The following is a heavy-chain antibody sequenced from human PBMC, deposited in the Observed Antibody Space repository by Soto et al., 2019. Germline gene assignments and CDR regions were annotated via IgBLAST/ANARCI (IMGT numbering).Heavy chain of an antibody. Sequence: EVQLVESGGGLVQPGGSLRLSCAASGFNFNTHWMQWVRPAPGKGLVWVSRIKSDGSYTNYADSVKGRFTISRDNSKNPLFLQMNRLGAEDTAVYYCATGGSGYFTYWGQGTLVTVSS. CDR2: IKSDGSYT. CDR3: ATGGSGYFTY. V-gene: IGHV3-74*01. J-gene: IGHJ4*02. CDR1: GFNFNTHW. D-gene: IGHD3-22*01.